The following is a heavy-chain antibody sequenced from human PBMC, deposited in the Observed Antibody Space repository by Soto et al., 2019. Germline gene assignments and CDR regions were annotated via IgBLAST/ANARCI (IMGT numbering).Heavy chain of an antibody. V-gene: IGHV3-7*01. J-gene: IGHJ4*02. CDR1: GFTFSSYW. D-gene: IGHD6-6*01. CDR2: RKQYGNEK. Sequence: GGSLRLSCAASGFTFSSYWMSWVRQAPGQGLGRVANRKQYGNEKYYVVSVKGRFTITRDNAKNALDLQMNSLRAEDTAVYYCARGRYSSSYSDYWGQGTLVTVSS. CDR3: ARGRYSSSYSDY.